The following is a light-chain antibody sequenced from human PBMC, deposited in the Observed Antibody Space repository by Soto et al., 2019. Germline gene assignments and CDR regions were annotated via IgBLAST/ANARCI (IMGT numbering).Light chain of an antibody. CDR2: EVS. CDR1: SSDVGGYNY. CDR3: SSYTRSSTLV. Sequence: QSALTQPASVSGSPGQSITISCTGTSSDVGGYNYVSWYQQHPGKAPKLMIYEVSNRPSGVSNRFSGSKSGNTASLTISGLQAEDEADYYCSSYTRSSTLVFGTGTKLTVL. V-gene: IGLV2-14*01. J-gene: IGLJ1*01.